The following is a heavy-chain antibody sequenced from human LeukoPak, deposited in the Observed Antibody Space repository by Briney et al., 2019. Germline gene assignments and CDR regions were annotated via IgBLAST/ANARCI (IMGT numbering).Heavy chain of an antibody. V-gene: IGHV1-18*01. CDR1: GYTFTSYG. Sequence: VASVKVSCKASGYTFTSYGISWVRQAPGQGLEWMGWISAYNGNTNYAQKLQGRVTITADKSTSTAYMELSSLRSEDTAVYYCARGGIQYKNWFDPWGQGTLVTVSS. D-gene: IGHD1-14*01. J-gene: IGHJ5*02. CDR2: ISAYNGNT. CDR3: ARGGIQYKNWFDP.